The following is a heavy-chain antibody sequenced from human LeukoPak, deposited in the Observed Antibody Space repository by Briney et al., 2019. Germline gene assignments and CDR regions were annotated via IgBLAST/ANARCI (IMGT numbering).Heavy chain of an antibody. D-gene: IGHD5-12*01. CDR3: ARDAGNSGYGCDL. V-gene: IGHV3-48*01. Sequence: GGSLRLSCAASGFSFSQYSMNWVRQAPGKGLEWVSHIRSSSETFYADSVKGRFTISRDNARNSLYLQMNNLRGEDTAIYYCARDAGNSGYGCDLWGQGTLVTVSS. CDR2: IRSSSET. CDR1: GFSFSQYS. J-gene: IGHJ5*02.